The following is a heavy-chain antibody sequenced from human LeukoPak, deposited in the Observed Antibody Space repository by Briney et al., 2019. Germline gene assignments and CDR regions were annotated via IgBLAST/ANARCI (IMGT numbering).Heavy chain of an antibody. J-gene: IGHJ5*02. CDR3: ARGYCSGGSCSTRVGVYWFDP. CDR2: IYYSGST. CDR1: GGSISSGDYY. D-gene: IGHD2-15*01. V-gene: IGHV4-30-4*01. Sequence: PSETLSLTCTVSGGSISSGDYYWRWIRQPPGKGLEWIGYIYYSGSTYYNPSLKSRVTISVDTSKNQFSLKLSSVTAADTAVYYCARGYCSGGSCSTRVGVYWFDPWGQGTLVTVSS.